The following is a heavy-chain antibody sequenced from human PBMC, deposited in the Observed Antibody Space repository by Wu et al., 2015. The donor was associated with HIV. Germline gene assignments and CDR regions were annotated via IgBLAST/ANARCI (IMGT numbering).Heavy chain of an antibody. Sequence: QLVQSGGEVKKPGASVKVSCKPYGYTFTSYGISWVRQAPGQGLEWMGWISAYNGNTNYAQKLQGRVTMTTDTSTSTAYMELRSLRSDDTAVYYCARGPVMRGQYYYYGMDVWGQGTTVTVSS. CDR3: ARGPVMRGQYYYYGMDV. CDR2: ISAYNGNT. D-gene: IGHD2-8*01. V-gene: IGHV1-18*01. J-gene: IGHJ6*02. CDR1: GYTFTSYG.